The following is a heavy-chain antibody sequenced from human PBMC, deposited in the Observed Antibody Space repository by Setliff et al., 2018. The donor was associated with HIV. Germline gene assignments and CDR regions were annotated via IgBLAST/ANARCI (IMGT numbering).Heavy chain of an antibody. CDR3: ARSPVGTPEYYFDY. Sequence: SETLSLTCTVSYGSISGHYWTWIRQPPGKGLEWIGYIHHSGGTQYNPSLMSRLTMSVDSSKNQFSLSLSSVTAADTAVYYCARSPVGTPEYYFDYWGQGTLVTVSS. D-gene: IGHD1-26*01. CDR2: IHHSGGT. V-gene: IGHV4-59*11. J-gene: IGHJ4*02. CDR1: YGSISGHY.